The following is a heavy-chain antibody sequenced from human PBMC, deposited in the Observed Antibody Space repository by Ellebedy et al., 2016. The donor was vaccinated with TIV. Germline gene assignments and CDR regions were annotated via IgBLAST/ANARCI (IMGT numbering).Heavy chain of an antibody. J-gene: IGHJ6*03. D-gene: IGHD2/OR15-2a*01. CDR1: GYSFTNYY. Sequence: KVSCKGSGYSFTNYYISWVRQMPGKGLEWMGIIYTGDSDTRYSPSFQGQVTISADKSISTAYLQWSSLKASDTAMYYCARPNMGYYYMDVWGEGTTVTVPS. CDR3: ARPNMGYYYMDV. CDR2: IYTGDSDT. V-gene: IGHV5-51*01.